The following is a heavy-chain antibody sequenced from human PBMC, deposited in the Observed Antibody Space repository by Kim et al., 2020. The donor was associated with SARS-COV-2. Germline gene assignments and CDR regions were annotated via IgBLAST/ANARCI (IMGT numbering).Heavy chain of an antibody. CDR1: GFTFGDYA. Sequence: GGSLRLSCAASGFTFGDYAMHWVRQAPGKGLEWVCGMSSNSGGITHEDAAPGRVTIFSSNAKNKHTLQMKSKSAEDAATSYYESTTKGAARGSGWYF. CDR2: MSSNSGGI. CDR3: ESTTKGAARGSGWYF. V-gene: IGHV3-9*01. D-gene: IGHD3-3*01. J-gene: IGHJ2*01.